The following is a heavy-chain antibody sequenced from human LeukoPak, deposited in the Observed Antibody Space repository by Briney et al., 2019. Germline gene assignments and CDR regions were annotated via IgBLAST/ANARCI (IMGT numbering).Heavy chain of an antibody. CDR3: ARDPQGSRDDWAGNWFDP. CDR2: ISSSGSTI. V-gene: IGHV3-11*04. J-gene: IGHJ5*02. Sequence: GGSLRLSCAASGFTFSDYYMSWIRQAPGKGLEWVSYISSSGSTIYYADSVKGRFTISRDNAKNSLYLQTNSLRAEDTAVYYCARDPQGSRDDWAGNWFDPWGQGTLVTVSS. D-gene: IGHD2-2*01. CDR1: GFTFSDYY.